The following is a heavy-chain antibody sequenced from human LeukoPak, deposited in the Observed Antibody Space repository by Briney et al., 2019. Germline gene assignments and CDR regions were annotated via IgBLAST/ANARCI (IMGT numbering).Heavy chain of an antibody. CDR3: ARIGYSSSSFDY. V-gene: IGHV3-7*01. Sequence: GGSLRLSCAASGFRFTNYWMSWVRLAPGKGLEWVANIKQDGSEIDYSDPMKGRFTISRDNTRNSVYLQVDSLRAEDTGVYYCARIGYSSSSFDYWGQGTLVTVSS. CDR1: GFRFTNYW. CDR2: IKQDGSEI. J-gene: IGHJ4*02. D-gene: IGHD6-13*01.